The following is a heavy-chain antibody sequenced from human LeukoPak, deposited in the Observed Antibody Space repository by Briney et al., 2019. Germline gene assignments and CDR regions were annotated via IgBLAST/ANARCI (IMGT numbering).Heavy chain of an antibody. CDR2: ISHNGDST. V-gene: IGHV3-64D*06. Sequence: GGSLRLPCSASGFSFSDYSMNWIRQAPGKRLEYVSGISHNGDSTRYADSVKGRFTISRDNSKNTLYLQMSSLRPEDTAVYYCVTNYGDYGGGAFDVWGQGTMVTVSS. CDR3: VTNYGDYGGGAFDV. J-gene: IGHJ3*01. CDR1: GFSFSDYS. D-gene: IGHD4-17*01.